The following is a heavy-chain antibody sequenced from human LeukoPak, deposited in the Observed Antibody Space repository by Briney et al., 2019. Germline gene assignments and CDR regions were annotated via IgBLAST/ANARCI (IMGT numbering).Heavy chain of an antibody. CDR2: INHSGST. V-gene: IGHV4-34*01. CDR3: ASRSYGETNYYYGMDV. CDR1: GGFFSGYY. D-gene: IGHD4-17*01. Sequence: SETLSLTCAVYGGFFSGYYWSWIRQPPGKGLEWIGEINHSGSTNYNPSLKSRVTISVDTSKNQFSLKLSSVTAADTAVYYCASRSYGETNYYYGMDVWGQGTTVTVSS. J-gene: IGHJ6*02.